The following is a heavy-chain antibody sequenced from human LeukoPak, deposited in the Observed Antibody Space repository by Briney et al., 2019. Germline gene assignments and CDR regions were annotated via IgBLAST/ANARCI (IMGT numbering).Heavy chain of an antibody. J-gene: IGHJ3*02. CDR3: ASTLGPHYYDRPYAFDI. Sequence: PSETLSLTCAVSGGSISSSNWWSWVRQPPGKGLEWIGEIYHSGSTNYNPSLKSRVTISVDKSKNQFSLKLSSVTAADTAVYYCASTLGPHYYDRPYAFDIWGQGTMVTVSS. D-gene: IGHD3-22*01. CDR2: IYHSGST. V-gene: IGHV4-4*02. CDR1: GGSISSSNW.